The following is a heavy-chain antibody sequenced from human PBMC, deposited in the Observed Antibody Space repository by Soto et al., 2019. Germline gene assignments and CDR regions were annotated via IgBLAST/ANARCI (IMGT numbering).Heavy chain of an antibody. CDR3: VRGRGFKFVL. J-gene: IGHJ4*01. CDR1: GFTLSDYW. Sequence: GGSLRLSCAASGFTLSDYWMTWVRQAPGKGLQWVANIKEDGSEKYYVDSVKGRFTISRDNAKNSLYLQMNSLRAEDTALYYCVRGRGFKFVLWAHGTLVTVSS. CDR2: IKEDGSEK. V-gene: IGHV3-7*01. D-gene: IGHD5-12*01.